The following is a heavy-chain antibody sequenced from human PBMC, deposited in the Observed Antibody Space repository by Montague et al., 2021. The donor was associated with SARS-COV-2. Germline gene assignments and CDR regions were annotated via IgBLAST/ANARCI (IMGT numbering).Heavy chain of an antibody. Sequence: SETLSLTCAVYGGSFSDYHWTWIRQSPGGGLEWMGQTNYGGSTKYNPSLKSRVTMSIDTSKNQFSLKLTSVTAADTAVYYCARGAPGYWGQGTLVTVSS. CDR2: TNYGGST. J-gene: IGHJ4*02. D-gene: IGHD1-1*01. CDR3: ARGAPGY. CDR1: GGSFSDYH. V-gene: IGHV4-34*01.